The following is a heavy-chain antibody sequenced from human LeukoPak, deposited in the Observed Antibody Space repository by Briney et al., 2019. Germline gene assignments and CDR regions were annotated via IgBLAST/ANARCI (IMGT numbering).Heavy chain of an antibody. CDR3: ARGYCSGGSCYSPSNWFDP. CDR2: IIPIFGTA. J-gene: IGHJ5*02. V-gene: IGHV1-69*13. CDR1: AGTFSSYA. D-gene: IGHD2-15*01. Sequence: SVKVSCKASAGTFSSYAISWVRQAPGQGLEWMGGIIPIFGTANYAQKFQGRVTITADESTSTAYTELSSLRSEDTAVYYCARGYCSGGSCYSPSNWFDPWGQGTLVTVSS.